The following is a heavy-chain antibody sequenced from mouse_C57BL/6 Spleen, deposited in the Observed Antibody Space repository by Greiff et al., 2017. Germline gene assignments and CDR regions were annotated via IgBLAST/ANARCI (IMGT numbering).Heavy chain of an antibody. J-gene: IGHJ3*01. Sequence: QVQLQQSGAELVKPGASVKLSCKASGYTFTSSWMQWVKQRPGQGLEWIGEIDPSDSYPNYNQKFKGKATLTVDTASSTAYMQLSSLTSEDAAVDYCARGYYGSSSWFAYWGQGTLVTVSA. CDR1: GYTFTSSW. D-gene: IGHD1-1*01. CDR3: ARGYYGSSSWFAY. V-gene: IGHV1-50*01. CDR2: IDPSDSYP.